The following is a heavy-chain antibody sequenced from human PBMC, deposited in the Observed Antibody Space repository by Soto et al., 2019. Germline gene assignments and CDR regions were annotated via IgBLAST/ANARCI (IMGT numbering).Heavy chain of an antibody. CDR2: MSHDGTKK. J-gene: IGHJ4*02. V-gene: IGHV3-30-3*01. Sequence: QVQLVESGGGVVQPGRSLRLSCAASGFSFSISPMHWVRQAPGKGPEWVAHMSHDGTKKFYADSVKGRFTIPRDNSKRTLCLPMNSLCPEHAAVYYCATDPKTCGGQPWGFNYFDFWGRGTLVTVSS. D-gene: IGHD2-21*01. CDR1: GFSFSISP. CDR3: ATDPKTCGGQPWGFNYFDF.